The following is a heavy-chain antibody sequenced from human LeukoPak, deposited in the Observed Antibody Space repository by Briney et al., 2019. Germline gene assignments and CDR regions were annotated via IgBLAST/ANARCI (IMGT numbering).Heavy chain of an antibody. D-gene: IGHD3-10*01. CDR3: ARSYPFTYYYGSGSYYSRSD. V-gene: IGHV3-20*01. Sequence: GGSLRLSCAASGFTFDDYGMSWVRQAPGKGLEWVSGINWNGGSTGYADSVKGRFTISRDNAKNSLYLQMNSLRAEDTALYHCARSYPFTYYYGSGSYYSRSDWGQGTLVTVSS. CDR1: GFTFDDYG. J-gene: IGHJ4*02. CDR2: INWNGGST.